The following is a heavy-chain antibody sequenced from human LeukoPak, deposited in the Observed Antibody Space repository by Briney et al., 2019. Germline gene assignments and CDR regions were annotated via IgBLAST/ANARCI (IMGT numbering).Heavy chain of an antibody. CDR1: GFTFSSYA. V-gene: IGHV3-23*01. J-gene: IGHJ4*02. CDR2: ISGSGDST. D-gene: IGHD6-13*01. CDR3: AKTRPLDSSSWSHGDY. Sequence: GGSLRLSCAASGFTFSSYAMSWVRQAPGKGLEWVSAISGSGDSTYYGDSVKGRFTIPRDNSKNTLYLQMNSLRAEDTAVYYCAKTRPLDSSSWSHGDYWGQGTLVTVSS.